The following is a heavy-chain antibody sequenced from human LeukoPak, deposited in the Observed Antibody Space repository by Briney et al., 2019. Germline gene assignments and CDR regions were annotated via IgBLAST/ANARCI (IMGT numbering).Heavy chain of an antibody. D-gene: IGHD3-3*01. CDR1: GGSISSGNYY. J-gene: IGHJ4*02. CDR2: IYTSGST. V-gene: IGHV4-61*02. Sequence: SETLSLTCTVSGGSISSGNYYWYWIRQPAGKGLEWIGRIYTSGSTNYNPSLKSRVTISVDKSKNQFSLKLSSVTAADTAVYYCARIFDGNYFDYWGQGTLVTVSS. CDR3: ARIFDGNYFDY.